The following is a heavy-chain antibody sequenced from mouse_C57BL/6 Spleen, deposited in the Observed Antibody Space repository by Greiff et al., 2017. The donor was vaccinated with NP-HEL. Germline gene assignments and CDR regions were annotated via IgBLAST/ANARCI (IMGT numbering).Heavy chain of an antibody. CDR2: INPGSGGT. V-gene: IGHV1-54*01. CDR3: ARSGLGYTGYAMDY. Sequence: VQLQQSGAELVRPGPSVKVSCKASGYAFTNYLIEWVKQRPGQGLEWIGVINPGSGGTNYNEKFKGKATLTADKSSSTAYMQLSSLTSEDSAVYFCARSGLGYTGYAMDYWGQGTSVTVSS. J-gene: IGHJ4*01. D-gene: IGHD3-1*01. CDR1: GYAFTNYL.